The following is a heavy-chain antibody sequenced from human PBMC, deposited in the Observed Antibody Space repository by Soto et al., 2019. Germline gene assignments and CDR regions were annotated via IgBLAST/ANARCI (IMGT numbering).Heavy chain of an antibody. J-gene: IGHJ4*02. D-gene: IGHD3-16*01. CDR1: GGTFSSYA. Sequence: GASVKVSCKASGGTFSSYAISWVRQAPGQGLEWMGGIIPIFGTANYAQKFQGRVTITADESTSTAYMELSSLRSEDTAVYYCAGFVPYYFDYWGQGTPVTVSS. CDR3: AGFVPYYFDY. V-gene: IGHV1-69*13. CDR2: IIPIFGTA.